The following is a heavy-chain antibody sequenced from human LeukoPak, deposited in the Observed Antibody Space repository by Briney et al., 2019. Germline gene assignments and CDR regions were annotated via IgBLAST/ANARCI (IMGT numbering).Heavy chain of an antibody. D-gene: IGHD6-6*01. CDR2: TYYRSKWYN. V-gene: IGHV6-1*01. Sequence: SQTLSLTCAISGDSVSSNSAAWNWIRQSPSRGLEWLGRTYYRSKWYNDYAVSVKSRITINPDTSKNQFSLQLNFVTPEDTAVYYCARAGSSSLRIPYSYYFDYWGQGTLVTVSS. CDR3: ARAGSSSLRIPYSYYFDY. J-gene: IGHJ4*02. CDR1: GDSVSSNSAA.